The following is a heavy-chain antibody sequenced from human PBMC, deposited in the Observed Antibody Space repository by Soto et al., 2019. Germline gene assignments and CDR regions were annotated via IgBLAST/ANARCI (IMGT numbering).Heavy chain of an antibody. CDR3: SKDLACSSTSCYEIVGWFDY. D-gene: IGHD2-2*01. Sequence: GGSLRLSCAASGSTFSSYAMSWVRQAPGKGLEWVSAISGSGGSTYYAESVKGRFTISRDNSKNTLYLQMNSLRAEDTAVYYFSKDLACSSTSCYEIVGWFDYWGQGTLVTVSS. J-gene: IGHJ4*02. V-gene: IGHV3-23*01. CDR2: ISGSGGST. CDR1: GSTFSSYA.